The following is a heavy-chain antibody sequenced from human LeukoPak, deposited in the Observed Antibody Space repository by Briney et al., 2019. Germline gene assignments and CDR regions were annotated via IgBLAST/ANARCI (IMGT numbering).Heavy chain of an antibody. Sequence: SETLSLTCAVYGGSFSGYYWSWIRQPPGKGLERIGEINHSGSTNYNPSLKSRVTISVDTSKNQFSLKLSSVTAADTAVYYCARHSSGWYRYWFDPWGQGTLVTVSS. V-gene: IGHV4-34*01. D-gene: IGHD6-19*01. CDR2: INHSGST. J-gene: IGHJ5*02. CDR3: ARHSSGWYRYWFDP. CDR1: GGSFSGYY.